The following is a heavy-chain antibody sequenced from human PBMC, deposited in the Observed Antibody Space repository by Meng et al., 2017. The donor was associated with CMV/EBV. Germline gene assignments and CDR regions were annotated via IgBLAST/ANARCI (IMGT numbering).Heavy chain of an antibody. J-gene: IGHJ4*02. Sequence: SGGSMSSGGYYWSWIRQHPGEGLEWIGYNDYSGSTYYNPSLKSRVTISVDTSKNQFSLKLSSVTAADTAVYYCARGTTVGATYAVDYWGQGTLVTVSS. V-gene: IGHV4-31*02. CDR1: GGSMSSGGYY. CDR2: NDYSGST. CDR3: ARGTTVGATYAVDY. D-gene: IGHD1-26*01.